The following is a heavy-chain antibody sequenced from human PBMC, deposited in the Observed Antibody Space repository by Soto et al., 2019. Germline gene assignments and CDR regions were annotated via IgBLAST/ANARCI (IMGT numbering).Heavy chain of an antibody. CDR2: INPKSGGT. V-gene: IGHV1-2*04. Sequence: ASVKVSCKASGYSFTDYHIHWVRQAPGQGLEWLGRINPKSGGTSTAQKFQGWVTMTTDTSISTASMELTRLTSDDTAIYYCARGDSTDCSNGVCYFFYNQDMDVWGRG. CDR1: GYSFTDYH. CDR3: ARGDSTDCSNGVCYFFYNQDMDV. J-gene: IGHJ6*02. D-gene: IGHD2-8*01.